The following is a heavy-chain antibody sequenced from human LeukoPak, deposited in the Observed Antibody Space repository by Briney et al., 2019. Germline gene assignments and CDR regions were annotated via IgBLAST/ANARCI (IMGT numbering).Heavy chain of an antibody. D-gene: IGHD3/OR15-3a*01. Sequence: PGGSLRLSCAASGFTFSSYAMSWVRQAPGKGLEWVSAISGSGGSTYYADSVKGRFTISRDNSKNTLYLQMNSLRAEDTAVYYCAKELKRDYGLVYYGMDVWGQGTTVTVSS. J-gene: IGHJ6*02. CDR1: GFTFSSYA. CDR3: AKELKRDYGLVYYGMDV. CDR2: ISGSGGST. V-gene: IGHV3-23*01.